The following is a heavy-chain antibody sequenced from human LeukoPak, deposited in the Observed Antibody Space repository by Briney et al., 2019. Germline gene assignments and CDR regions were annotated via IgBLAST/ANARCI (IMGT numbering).Heavy chain of an antibody. V-gene: IGHV4-34*01. CDR2: INQSGST. CDR3: ARLVLTGRVGYWFDP. J-gene: IGHJ5*02. CDR1: GGSSSGYN. Sequence: SDTLSLTCAVYGGSSSGYNWTWIRQPPGKGLEWIAEINQSGSTNYNPSLKSRVPISVDTSKNQFSLKLSSVTASDTAVYYCARLVLTGRVGYWFDPWGQGTLVTVSS. D-gene: IGHD3-9*01.